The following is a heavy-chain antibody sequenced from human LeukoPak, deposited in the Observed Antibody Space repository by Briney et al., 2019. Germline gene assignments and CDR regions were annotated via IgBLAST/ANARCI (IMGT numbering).Heavy chain of an antibody. CDR3: VKRWTGTTIGQQDY. CDR2: ISYDGSNK. D-gene: IGHD1-1*01. Sequence: GGSRRLSCVASGFTSGFTFSDYAMHWVRQAPGKGLEWVAVISYDGSNKYYADSVKGRFTISRDNSKNTLYLQMNSLRAEDMAVYYCVKRWTGTTIGQQDYWGQGTLVTVSS. CDR1: GFTSGFTFSDYA. J-gene: IGHJ4*02. V-gene: IGHV3-30*18.